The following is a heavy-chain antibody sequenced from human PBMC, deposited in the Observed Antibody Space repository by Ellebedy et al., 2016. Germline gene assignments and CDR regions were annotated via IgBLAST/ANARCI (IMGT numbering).Heavy chain of an antibody. CDR1: GGSFSGHY. CDR2: INHGGST. CDR3: ARGETSGWFFDY. J-gene: IGHJ4*02. Sequence: SETLSLTCAVYGGSFSGHYWTWIRQPPGKGLEWIGEINHGGSTRYNPSLKSRDTISGDTSKNLFSLKLTSVTAADTAVYYCARGETSGWFFDYWGQGTLVTVSS. D-gene: IGHD6-19*01. V-gene: IGHV4-34*01.